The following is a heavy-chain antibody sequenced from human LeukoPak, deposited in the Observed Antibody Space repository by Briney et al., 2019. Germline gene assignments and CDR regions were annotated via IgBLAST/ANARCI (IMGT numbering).Heavy chain of an antibody. V-gene: IGHV3-33*01. CDR2: IWYDGSKK. D-gene: IGHD5-18*01. CDR3: ARVSYSYGPWYSYYYYYGMDV. CDR1: GFSFSSYG. J-gene: IGHJ6*02. Sequence: PGRSLRLSCAASGFSFSSYGMHWVRQAPGKGLEWVAVIWYDGSKKYYADSVKGRFIISRDNSRNTLYLQMNSLRAEDTAVYYCARVSYSYGPWYSYYYYYGMDVWGQGTTVTVSS.